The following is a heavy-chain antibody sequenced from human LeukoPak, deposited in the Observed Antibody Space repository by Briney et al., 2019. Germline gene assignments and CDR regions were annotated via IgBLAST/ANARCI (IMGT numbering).Heavy chain of an antibody. Sequence: ASVKVSCKASGGTFSSYAISWVRQAPGQGLEWMGIINPSGGSTSYAQKFQGRVTMTRDTSTSTVYMELSSLRSEDTAVYYCARGMGPAAIPTSDAFDIWGQGTMVTVSS. J-gene: IGHJ3*02. D-gene: IGHD2-2*01. CDR1: GGTFSSYA. V-gene: IGHV1-46*01. CDR3: ARGMGPAAIPTSDAFDI. CDR2: INPSGGST.